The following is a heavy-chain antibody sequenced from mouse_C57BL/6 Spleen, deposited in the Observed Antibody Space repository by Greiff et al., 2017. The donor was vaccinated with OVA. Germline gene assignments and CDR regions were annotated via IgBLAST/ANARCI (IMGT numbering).Heavy chain of an antibody. J-gene: IGHJ1*03. CDR2: IYPGGGYT. D-gene: IGHD1-1*01. V-gene: IGHV1-63*01. CDR1: GYTFTNYW. CDR3: ATVYYDGGYFDV. Sequence: LVESGAELVRPGTSVKMSCKASGYTFTNYWIGWAKQRPGHGLEWIGDIYPGGGYTNYNEKFKGKATLTADKSSSTAYMQFSSLTSEDSAICYCATVYYDGGYFDVWGTGTTVTVSS.